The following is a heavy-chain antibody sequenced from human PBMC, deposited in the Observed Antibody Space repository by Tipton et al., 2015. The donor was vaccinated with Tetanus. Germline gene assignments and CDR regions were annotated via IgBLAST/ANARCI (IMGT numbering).Heavy chain of an antibody. CDR2: IYYSGST. V-gene: IGHV4-59*01. CDR3: ARDHIVVVPAATYYYYYGMDV. Sequence: TLSLTCTVSGGSISSYYWSWIRQPPGKGLEWIGYIYYSGSTNYNPSLKSRVTISVDTSKNQFSLKLSSVTAADTAVYYCARDHIVVVPAATYYYYYGMDVWGQGTTVTVSS. D-gene: IGHD2-2*01. CDR1: GGSISSYY. J-gene: IGHJ6*02.